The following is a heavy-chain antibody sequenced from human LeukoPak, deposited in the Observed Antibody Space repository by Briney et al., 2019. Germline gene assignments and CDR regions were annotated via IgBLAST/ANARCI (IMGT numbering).Heavy chain of an antibody. CDR2: ININSGNR. CDR3: ARDHYGGTPGY. V-gene: IGHV1-18*01. J-gene: IGHJ4*02. D-gene: IGHD1-26*01. Sequence: ASVKVSCKASGYSFPRYGISWVRQVPGQGLEWMAWININSGNRDYAQKVQGRITVTTDTSTTTACMELRSLTPDDTAVYYCARDHYGGTPGYWGQGTLVTVSS. CDR1: GYSFPRYG.